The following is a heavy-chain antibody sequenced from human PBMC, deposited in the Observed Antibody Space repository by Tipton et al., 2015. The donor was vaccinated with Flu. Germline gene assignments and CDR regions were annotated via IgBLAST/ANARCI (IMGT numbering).Heavy chain of an antibody. V-gene: IGHV4-38-2*01. CDR2: IHRSGAT. CDR1: GDSMGSRYF. J-gene: IGHJ4*02. CDR3: ARHTGDSVRGVIDY. Sequence: LRLSCSVSGDSMGSRYFWGWIRQPPGKGLEWVGNIHRSGATYYNPSLKSRVTISVDASKNQFTLRLSSVTAADTAVYYCARHTGDSVRGVIDYWGQGTLVTVSS. D-gene: IGHD3-10*02.